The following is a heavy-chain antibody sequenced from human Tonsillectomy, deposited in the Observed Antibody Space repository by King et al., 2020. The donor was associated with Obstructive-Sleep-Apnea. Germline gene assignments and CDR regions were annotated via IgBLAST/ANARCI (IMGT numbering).Heavy chain of an antibody. CDR1: GGSISSSSYY. V-gene: IGHV4-39*07. J-gene: IGHJ4*02. D-gene: IGHD3-22*01. CDR2: MYYSGST. CDR3: ASDSSGHYRFDY. Sequence: LQLQESGPGLVKPSETLSLTCTVSGGSISSSSYYWGWIRQPPGKGLEWIGSMYYSGSTYYNPSLKSRVTIAVETSKNQFSLKLSSVTAADTAMYYCASDSSGHYRFDYWGQGTLVTVSS.